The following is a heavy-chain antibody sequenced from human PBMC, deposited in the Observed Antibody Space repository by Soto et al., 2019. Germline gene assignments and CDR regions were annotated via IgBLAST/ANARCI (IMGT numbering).Heavy chain of an antibody. Sequence: QVPLVESGGGVVQPGRSLRLSCVVSGFRFSSYGMHWVRQAPGKGLEWVAGTSYDGINEDYADSVKGRFTISRDNSKNTLFLQMNSLRAEDTAVYYCARWNIDFDNWGQGTLVTVSS. V-gene: IGHV3-30*03. CDR1: GFRFSSYG. CDR2: TSYDGINE. CDR3: ARWNIDFDN. J-gene: IGHJ4*02. D-gene: IGHD1-1*01.